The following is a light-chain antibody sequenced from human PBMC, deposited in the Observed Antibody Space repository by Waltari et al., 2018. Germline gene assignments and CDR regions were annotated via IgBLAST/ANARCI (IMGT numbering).Light chain of an antibody. J-gene: IGKJ1*01. CDR2: RAS. Sequence: EVVMTQSPATLSVSPGERVSLSCRASQSAKTSLAWYQQTPGQAPRLPIYRASTRPAGVPDRFSGSGSGTEFTLTISSLQSEDSAIYYCQQYNIWPWTFGPGTNVDIK. CDR1: QSAKTS. V-gene: IGKV3D-15*01. CDR3: QQYNIWPWT.